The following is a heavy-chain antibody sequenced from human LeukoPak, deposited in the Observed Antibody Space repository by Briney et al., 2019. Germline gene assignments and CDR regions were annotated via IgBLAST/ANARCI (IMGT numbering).Heavy chain of an antibody. J-gene: IGHJ5*02. CDR3: ARGSQRVAAQDNWFDP. D-gene: IGHD6-19*01. CDR1: GFTFSSYE. Sequence: PGGSLRLSCAASGFTFSSYEMNWVRQAPGKGLEWVSYISSSGNTIYYSDSVRGRFTISRDNARNSLYLQMNSLRADDTAIYYCARGSQRVAAQDNWFDPWGQGTLVTVSS. V-gene: IGHV3-48*03. CDR2: ISSSGNTI.